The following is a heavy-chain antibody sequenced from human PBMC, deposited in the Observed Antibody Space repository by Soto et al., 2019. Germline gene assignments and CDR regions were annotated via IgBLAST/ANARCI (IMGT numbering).Heavy chain of an antibody. CDR2: IYPGDSDT. CDR1: GYSFTSYW. D-gene: IGHD3-10*01. V-gene: IGHV5-51*01. J-gene: IGHJ6*02. CDR3: ARSLGSGGYRYYYYYGMDV. Sequence: GESLKISCKGSGYSFTSYWIGWVRQMPGKGLEWMGIIYPGDSDTRYSPSFQGQVTISADKSISTAYLQWSSLKASDTAMYYCARSLGSGGYRYYYYYGMDVWGQGTTVTVS.